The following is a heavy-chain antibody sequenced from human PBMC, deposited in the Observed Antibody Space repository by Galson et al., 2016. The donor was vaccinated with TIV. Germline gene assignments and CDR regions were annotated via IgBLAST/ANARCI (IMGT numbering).Heavy chain of an antibody. CDR3: AGAGPSDSGDFGRY. Sequence: SVKVSCKASGYTSNTYDLNWVRQATGQGLEWVGWMNAKSGNRGYAPKFQGRLTVTRDTSRSTAYMELSSLRSDDTAVYYCAGAGPSDSGDFGRYWGQGTLVTVSS. D-gene: IGHD4-17*01. CDR1: GYTSNTYD. J-gene: IGHJ4*02. V-gene: IGHV1-8*02. CDR2: MNAKSGNR.